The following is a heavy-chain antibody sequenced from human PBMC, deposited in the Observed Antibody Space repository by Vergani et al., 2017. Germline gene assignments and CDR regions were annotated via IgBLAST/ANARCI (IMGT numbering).Heavy chain of an antibody. CDR3: ARIYRWYGELSTDP. CDR1: GYSISSGYY. D-gene: IGHD3-10*01. Sequence: QVQLQASGPRLVRPSETLSLTCTVSGYSISSGYYWGWVRQPPGKGLEWIATIYYFGSSYFNPSLESRVRISTDKSENQFSLNLTSVTAADTAVYYCARIYRWYGELSTDPWGQGTLVTVSS. V-gene: IGHV4-38-2*02. J-gene: IGHJ5*02. CDR2: IYYFGSS.